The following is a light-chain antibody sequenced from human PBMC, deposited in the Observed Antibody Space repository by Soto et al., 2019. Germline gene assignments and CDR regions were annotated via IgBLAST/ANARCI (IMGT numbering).Light chain of an antibody. CDR1: QGISNH. CDR3: XXLYSYPFT. CDR2: HAS. Sequence: DIQLTQSPSFLSASVGDRVTITCRASQGISNHFAWYQQKPGKAPSLLIYHASTLQSGVPSRFSGSQSGTEFTLTISSLQXEDXXXXXXXXLYSYPFTFGPGTKVDVK. J-gene: IGKJ3*01. V-gene: IGKV1-9*01.